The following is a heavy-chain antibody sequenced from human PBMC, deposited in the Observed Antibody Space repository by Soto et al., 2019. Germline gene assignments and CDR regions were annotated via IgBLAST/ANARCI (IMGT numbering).Heavy chain of an antibody. CDR1: GDSLSSPNW. J-gene: IGHJ4*02. Sequence: SETLSLTCAISGDSLSSPNWWAWVRQPPGKGLEWIGQIHNKGNTNFNPSLQSRITMSVDKSKNQFSLKLTSMTAADTAVYYCARDSVTKRFDSWGQGTLVTVSS. V-gene: IGHV4-4*02. CDR2: IHNKGNT. D-gene: IGHD4-17*01. CDR3: ARDSVTKRFDS.